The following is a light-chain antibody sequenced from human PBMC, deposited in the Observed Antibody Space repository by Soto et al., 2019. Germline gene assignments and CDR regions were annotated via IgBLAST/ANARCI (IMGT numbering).Light chain of an antibody. CDR3: QQYNNWPFS. Sequence: EIVMTQSPATLPVSPVERATLSCMASQSVGSNLAWFQQKPCQAPRLLIYGSSTRATGVPARFSGSGSGTEFTLTISGLQSEDFALYFCQQYNNWPFSFGQGSRLEIK. V-gene: IGKV3-15*01. CDR2: GSS. J-gene: IGKJ5*01. CDR1: QSVGSN.